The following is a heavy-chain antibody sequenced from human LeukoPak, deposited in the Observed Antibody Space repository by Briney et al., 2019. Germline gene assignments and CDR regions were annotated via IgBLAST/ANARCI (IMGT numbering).Heavy chain of an antibody. CDR3: VRGPTYFDY. J-gene: IGHJ4*02. Sequence: GGSLRLSCAASGLTFSSYSMNWVRQAPGKGLEWVSSISSSSSYIYYADSVKGRFTISRDNAKNTLHLQMNSLRVDDTAVYYCVRGPTYFDYWGQGVLVTVSS. CDR1: GLTFSSYS. CDR2: ISSSSSYI. V-gene: IGHV3-21*01.